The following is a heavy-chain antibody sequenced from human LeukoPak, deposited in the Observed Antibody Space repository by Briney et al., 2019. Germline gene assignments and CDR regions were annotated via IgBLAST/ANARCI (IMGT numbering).Heavy chain of an antibody. J-gene: IGHJ5*02. V-gene: IGHV1-3*01. Sequence: SVKGSCKASGYTFTSSAMHWVRQAPGHRLVWMGWINAGNDNTKYSQKFQGRVTITRDTSASTAYMELSSLRSEDAAVYYCARDLGYCTGDTCYPNWCDPWGQGTLVTVSS. CDR3: ARDLGYCTGDTCYPNWCDP. D-gene: IGHD2-8*02. CDR1: GYTFTSSA. CDR2: INAGNDNT.